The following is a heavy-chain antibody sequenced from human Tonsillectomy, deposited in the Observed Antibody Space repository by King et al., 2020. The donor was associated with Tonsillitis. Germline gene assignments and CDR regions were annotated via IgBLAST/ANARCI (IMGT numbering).Heavy chain of an antibody. CDR3: ARRARYYDSSGYSYWFAP. D-gene: IGHD3-22*01. Sequence: EQLVQSGGGVVQPGRSLRLSCAASGFTFSNYGMHWVRQAPGKGLEWVAVISDDESNIYYADSVEGRFTISRDNSKNMLYLQMNSLRAEDTAVYYCARRARYYDSSGYSYWFAPWGQGTLVTVSS. J-gene: IGHJ5*02. CDR2: ISDDESNI. V-gene: IGHV3-33*05. CDR1: GFTFSNYG.